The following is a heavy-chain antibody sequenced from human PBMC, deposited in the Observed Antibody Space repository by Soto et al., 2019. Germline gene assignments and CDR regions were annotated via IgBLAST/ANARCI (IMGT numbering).Heavy chain of an antibody. CDR1: GASFTGYY. V-gene: IGHV4-34*01. CDR3: ARYSGTALWYFDI. D-gene: IGHD2-2*01. J-gene: IGHJ2*01. CDR2: VSHSGTA. Sequence: QVRLQQWGAGLLKPSETLSLTCAVYGASFTGYYWTWLRQSPGKGLEWIGEVSHSGTAKYNPSLKSRVTISLDTSKSQFSPELTSVTAADTAVYYCARYSGTALWYFDIWGRGTSVSDSS.